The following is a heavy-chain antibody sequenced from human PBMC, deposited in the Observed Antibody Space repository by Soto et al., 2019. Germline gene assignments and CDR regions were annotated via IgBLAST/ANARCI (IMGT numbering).Heavy chain of an antibody. CDR1: GGSFSGYY. V-gene: IGHV4-34*01. J-gene: IGHJ6*03. CDR3: ARGRYRSIAAAGTSSYMDV. CDR2: INHSGST. Sequence: SETLSLTCAVYGGSFSGYYWSWIRQPPGKGLEWIGEINHSGSTNYNPSLKSRVTISVDTSKNQFSLKLSSVTAADTAVYYCARGRYRSIAAAGTSSYMDVWGKGTTVTVSS. D-gene: IGHD6-13*01.